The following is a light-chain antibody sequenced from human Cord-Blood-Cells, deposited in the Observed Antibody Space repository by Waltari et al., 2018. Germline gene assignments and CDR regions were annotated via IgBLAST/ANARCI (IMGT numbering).Light chain of an antibody. Sequence: QSALTQPASVSGSPGQSITISYTGTSSDVGSYNLVPWYHQPPGKAPKLMIYEGSKRPSGVSNRFSGSKSGKTASLTCSGLQAGDEADYYCCSYAGSSTWVFGGGTKLTVL. CDR3: CSYAGSSTWV. J-gene: IGLJ3*02. CDR2: EGS. V-gene: IGLV2-23*01. CDR1: SSDVGSYNL.